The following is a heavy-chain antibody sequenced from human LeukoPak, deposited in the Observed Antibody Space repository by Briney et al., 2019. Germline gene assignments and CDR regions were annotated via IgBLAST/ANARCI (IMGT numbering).Heavy chain of an antibody. J-gene: IGHJ3*02. V-gene: IGHV3-64*01. CDR3: ARGGYADAFDI. D-gene: IGHD2-15*01. CDR2: ISSNGGNT. CDR1: GFTFSSYA. Sequence: PGGSLRLSCAASGFTFSSYAMHWVRQAPGKGLEYVSVISSNGGNTYYANSVKGRFTISRDNSKNMLYLQMGSLRAEDMAVYYCARGGYADAFDIWGQGTMVTVSS.